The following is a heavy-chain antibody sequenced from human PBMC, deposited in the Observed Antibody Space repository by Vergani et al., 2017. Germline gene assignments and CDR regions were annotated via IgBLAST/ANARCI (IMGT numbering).Heavy chain of an antibody. Sequence: EVQLLESGGGLVQPGGSLRLSCAASGFTFSSYAMSWVRQAPGKGLEWVSAISGSGGSTYYADSVKGRFTISRDNSKNTLYLQMNSLRTEDTALYYCAKDLGYGGNSDYWGQGTLVTVSS. CDR2: ISGSGGST. V-gene: IGHV3-23*01. CDR3: AKDLGYGGNSDY. CDR1: GFTFSSYA. J-gene: IGHJ4*02. D-gene: IGHD4-23*01.